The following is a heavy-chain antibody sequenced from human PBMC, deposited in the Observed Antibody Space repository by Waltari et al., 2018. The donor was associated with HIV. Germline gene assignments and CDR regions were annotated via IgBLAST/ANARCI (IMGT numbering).Heavy chain of an antibody. CDR3: AIGPVAWGDAYNLHWYFDV. CDR1: GGSFSLYS. V-gene: IGHV4-34*01. J-gene: IGHJ2*01. CDR2: INESGRR. Sequence: QVQLQQWGAGLLKPSETLSLTCAVHGGSFSLYSWNWIRQPPGKGLEWIGEINESGRRNYNPSLKSRVTISLDTSKKQFSLKVNSVIAADTSVYYCAIGPVAWGDAYNLHWYFDVWGRGTLVTVSS. D-gene: IGHD3-10*01.